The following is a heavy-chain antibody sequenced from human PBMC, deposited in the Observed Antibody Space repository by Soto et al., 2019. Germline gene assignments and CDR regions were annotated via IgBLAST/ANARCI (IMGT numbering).Heavy chain of an antibody. D-gene: IGHD2-15*01. V-gene: IGHV1-58*01. CDR2: IIIAGGGT. CDR3: AAELYSGGRCCSFDI. CDR1: GIIFSNSA. J-gene: IGHJ3*02. Sequence: GSSVKVSCKTSGIIFSNSAVQWVRQARGQRLEWLGYIIIAGGGTKYSQNLQGKITITRDMSTNTAYMQLTSLRSEDTAIYYCAAELYSGGRCCSFDIWG.